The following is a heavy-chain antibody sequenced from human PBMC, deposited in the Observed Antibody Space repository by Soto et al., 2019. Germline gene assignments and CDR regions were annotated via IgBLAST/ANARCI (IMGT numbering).Heavy chain of an antibody. CDR1: GFTFSTYA. CDR2: ITGSGGST. D-gene: IGHD3-22*01. Sequence: PGGSLSLSCAASGFTFSTYAMSRVRQAPGKGLEWVSVITGSGGSTYYADSVKGRFTISRDNTKNSLYLQMNSLRAEDTAVYYCARGDYHDTSGPFSDAIDVWGQGTMVTVSS. CDR3: ARGDYHDTSGPFSDAIDV. J-gene: IGHJ3*01. V-gene: IGHV3-23*01.